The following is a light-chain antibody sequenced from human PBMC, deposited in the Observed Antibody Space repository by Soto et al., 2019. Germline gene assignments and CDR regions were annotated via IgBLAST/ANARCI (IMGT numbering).Light chain of an antibody. CDR3: QQYYSYPWT. CDR2: DAS. V-gene: IGKV1-5*01. J-gene: IGKJ1*01. Sequence: DIQMTQSPSTLSASVGDRVTITCRASQSIYRWLAWYQQKPGEAPNLLINDASSLERGVPSRFSGSGSGTEFTLTINSLQPDDFATFYCQQYYSYPWTSGQGTKVEIK. CDR1: QSIYRW.